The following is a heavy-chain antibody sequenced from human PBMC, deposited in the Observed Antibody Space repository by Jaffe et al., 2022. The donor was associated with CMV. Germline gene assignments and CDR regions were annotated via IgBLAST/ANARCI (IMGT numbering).Heavy chain of an antibody. Sequence: QVQLQESGPGLVKPSETLSLTCTVSGGSISSYYWSWIRQPPGKGLEWIGYIYYSGSTNYNPSLKSRVTISVDTSKNQFSLKLSSVTAADTAVYYCARGIIGSHTQEVWWLRYYYYMDVWGKGTTVTVSS. J-gene: IGHJ6*03. V-gene: IGHV4-59*01. CDR2: IYYSGST. D-gene: IGHD5-12*01. CDR1: GGSISSYY. CDR3: ARGIIGSHTQEVWWLRYYYYMDV.